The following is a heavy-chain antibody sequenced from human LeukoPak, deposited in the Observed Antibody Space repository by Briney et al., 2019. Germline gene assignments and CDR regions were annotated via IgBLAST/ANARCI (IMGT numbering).Heavy chain of an antibody. J-gene: IGHJ4*02. Sequence: PSETLSLTCAVSGYSISSSNWWGWIRQPPGKGLEWIGYIYYSGSTYYNPSLKSRVTMSVDTSKNQFSLKLSSVTAADTAVYFCARQRTDDSSGSLDYWGQGTLVTVSS. D-gene: IGHD3-22*01. V-gene: IGHV4-28*01. CDR2: IYYSGST. CDR1: GYSISSSNW. CDR3: ARQRTDDSSGSLDY.